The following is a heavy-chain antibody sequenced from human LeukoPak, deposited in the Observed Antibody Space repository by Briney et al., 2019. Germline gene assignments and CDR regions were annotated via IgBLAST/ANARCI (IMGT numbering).Heavy chain of an antibody. CDR2: ISYSGST. CDR1: GVSISTYS. CDR3: ATDGNFDL. D-gene: IGHD1-26*01. J-gene: IGHJ2*01. Sequence: SEPLSLTCIVSGVSISTYSWSWIRQPPGKGLEWIGYISYSGSTSYNPSLRSRVTISVDTSKNQFSLKLSSVTAADTAVYYCATDGNFDLWGRGTLVTVSS. V-gene: IGHV4-59*01.